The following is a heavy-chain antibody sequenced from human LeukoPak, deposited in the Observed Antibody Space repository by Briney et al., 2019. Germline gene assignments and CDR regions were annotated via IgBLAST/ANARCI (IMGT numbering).Heavy chain of an antibody. V-gene: IGHV1-18*01. CDR3: ARDNGYYIAYSYYGMDI. CDR1: GYTFNSYG. J-gene: IGHJ6*02. CDR2: ISAYNGNT. D-gene: IGHD5-18*01. Sequence: AAVKVSCKASGYTFNSYGISWLRQAPAQGLEWMGWISAYNGNTNYAQKLQGRVTMTTDTYTSTAYMELRSLRSDDTAAYYCARDNGYYIAYSYYGMDIWGQGTTVTVSS.